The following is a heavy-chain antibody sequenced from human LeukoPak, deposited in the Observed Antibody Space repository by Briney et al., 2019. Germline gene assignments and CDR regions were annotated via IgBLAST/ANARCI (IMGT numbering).Heavy chain of an antibody. CDR3: ARGRTAGYSNSNY. CDR1: GYTFTGYY. Sequence: ASVKVSCKASGYTFTGYYMHWVRQAPGQGLEWMGWINPNSGGTNYAQRFQGRVTMTRDTSISTAYMELSRLRSDDTAVYYCARGRTAGYSNSNYWGQGTLVTVSS. CDR2: INPNSGGT. V-gene: IGHV1-2*02. D-gene: IGHD6-13*01. J-gene: IGHJ4*02.